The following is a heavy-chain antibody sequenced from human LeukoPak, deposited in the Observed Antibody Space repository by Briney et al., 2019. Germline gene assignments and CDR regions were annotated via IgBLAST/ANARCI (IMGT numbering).Heavy chain of an antibody. Sequence: ASVKVSCKASGYTFTGYYIHWVRQAPGQGLEWMGWINPNSGGTNYAQKFQGRVTMTRDTSISTAYMELSRLRSDDTAVYYCARGVPGVYYYYYYMDVWGKGTTVTISS. V-gene: IGHV1-2*02. J-gene: IGHJ6*03. CDR2: INPNSGGT. D-gene: IGHD3-10*01. CDR1: GYTFTGYY. CDR3: ARGVPGVYYYYYYMDV.